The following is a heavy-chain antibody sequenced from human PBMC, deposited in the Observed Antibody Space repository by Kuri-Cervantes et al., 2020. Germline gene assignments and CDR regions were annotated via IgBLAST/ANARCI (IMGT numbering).Heavy chain of an antibody. V-gene: IGHV3-21*01. J-gene: IGHJ6*03. Sequence: GGSLRLSCAASGFTFINYAMNWVRQTPGKGPEWVSSISSSSSYIYYADSVKGRFTISRDNAKNSLYLQMNSLRAEDTAVYYCAREEVDTAMIDYYYYYMDVWGKGTTVTVSS. CDR2: ISSSSSYI. CDR1: GFTFINYA. D-gene: IGHD5-18*01. CDR3: AREEVDTAMIDYYYYYMDV.